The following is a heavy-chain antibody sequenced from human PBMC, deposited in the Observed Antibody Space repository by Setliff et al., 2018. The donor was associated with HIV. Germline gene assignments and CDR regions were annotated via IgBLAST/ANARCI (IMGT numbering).Heavy chain of an antibody. J-gene: IGHJ4*02. D-gene: IGHD3-9*01. CDR3: ASTPGTIWGYDY. Sequence: PSETLSLTCTVSGASISSYYWSWIRQPPGKGLEWIGYIYSSGSTNYNPSLKSRVTISVDTSKNQFSLKLSSVTAADTAVYYCASTPGTIWGYDYWGQGTLVTVSS. CDR2: IYSSGST. CDR1: GASISSYY. V-gene: IGHV4-59*01.